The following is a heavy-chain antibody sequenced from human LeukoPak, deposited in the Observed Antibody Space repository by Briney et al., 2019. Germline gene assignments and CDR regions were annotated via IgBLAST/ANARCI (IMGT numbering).Heavy chain of an antibody. J-gene: IGHJ3*02. V-gene: IGHV1-46*01. CDR1: GYTFTSYY. Sequence: ASVKVSCKASGYTFTSYYMHWVRQAPGQGLEWMGIINPSGGSTSYAQKFQGRVTITADESTSTAYMELSSLRSEDTAVYYCARPYVTDPHHAFDIWGQGTMVTVSS. CDR3: ARPYVTDPHHAFDI. D-gene: IGHD3-16*01. CDR2: INPSGGST.